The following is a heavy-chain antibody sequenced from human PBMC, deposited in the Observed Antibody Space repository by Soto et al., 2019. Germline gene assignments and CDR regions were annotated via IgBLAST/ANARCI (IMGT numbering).Heavy chain of an antibody. CDR1: GYTFSSYY. CDR3: ARVYPSDTRYGYVGNNWFDP. CDR2: INPSGGST. Sequence: ASVKVSCKASGYTFSSYYMHWVRQAPGQGLEWMGIINPSGGSTSYAQKFQGRVTMTRDTSTSTVYMELSSLRSEDTAVYYCARVYPSDTRYGYVGNNWFDPWGQGTLVTVSS. V-gene: IGHV1-46*03. D-gene: IGHD5-18*01. J-gene: IGHJ5*02.